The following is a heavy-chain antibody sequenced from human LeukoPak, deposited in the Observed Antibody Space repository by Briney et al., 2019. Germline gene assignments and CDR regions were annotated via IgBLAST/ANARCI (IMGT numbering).Heavy chain of an antibody. CDR2: INHSGST. Sequence: KPSETLSLTCAVYGGSFSGYYWSWLRQPPGKGLEGIGEINHSGSTNYNPSLKSRVTISVDTSKNQFSLKLSSVTAADTAVYYCARVKRGYSYGRIDYWGQGTLVTVSS. CDR1: GGSFSGYY. V-gene: IGHV4-34*01. J-gene: IGHJ4*02. CDR3: ARVKRGYSYGRIDY. D-gene: IGHD5-18*01.